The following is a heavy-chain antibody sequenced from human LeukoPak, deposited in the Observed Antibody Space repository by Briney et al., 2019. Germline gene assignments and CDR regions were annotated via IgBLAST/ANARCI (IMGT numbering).Heavy chain of an antibody. D-gene: IGHD6-13*01. CDR2: IIPIFGTA. J-gene: IGHJ6*03. CDR3: ASAAGDYYYGYYMDV. CDR1: VGAFSICA. V-gene: IGHV1-69*05. Sequence: ASVKVSCNASVGAFSICAISWVRHSPGQGLEWMGGIIPIFGTANYAQKFQGRVTITTDESTSTAYMELSSLRSEDTAVYYCASAAGDYYYGYYMDVWGKGTTVTVSS.